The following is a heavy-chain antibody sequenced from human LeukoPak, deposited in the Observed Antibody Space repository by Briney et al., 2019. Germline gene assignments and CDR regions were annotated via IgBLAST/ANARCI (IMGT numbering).Heavy chain of an antibody. CDR2: ISRSSSYI. D-gene: IGHD2-15*01. Sequence: GGSLRLSCAASGFTFSSYAMNWVRQAPGKGLEWVSSISRSSSYIYYADSVKGRFTISRDNAKNSLYLQMNSLRAEDTAVYYCASDYCSGDTCYSIDYWGQGTLVTVSS. CDR1: GFTFSSYA. CDR3: ASDYCSGDTCYSIDY. V-gene: IGHV3-21*01. J-gene: IGHJ4*02.